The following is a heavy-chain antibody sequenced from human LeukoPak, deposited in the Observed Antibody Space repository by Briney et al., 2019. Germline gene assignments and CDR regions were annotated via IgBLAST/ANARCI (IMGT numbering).Heavy chain of an antibody. CDR2: IKQDGSNK. CDR1: GFTFSSYS. CDR3: AKTATRSIQVWDY. Sequence: GGSLRLSCAASGFTFSSYSMNWVRQAPGKGLEWVANIKQDGSNKYYADSVKGRFTISRDNSKNTLYLQMNSLRAEDTAMYYCAKTATRSIQVWDYWGQGTLVTVSS. J-gene: IGHJ4*02. D-gene: IGHD6-6*01. V-gene: IGHV3-30*02.